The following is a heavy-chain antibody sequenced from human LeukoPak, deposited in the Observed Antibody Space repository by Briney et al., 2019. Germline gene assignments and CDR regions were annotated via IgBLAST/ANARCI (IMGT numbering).Heavy chain of an antibody. J-gene: IGHJ5*02. D-gene: IGHD2-2*01. CDR2: IKYDGIVK. CDR1: GFTFSTYW. Sequence: PGGSLRLSCAASGFTFSTYWMAWVRQAPGKGLEWVANIKYDGIVKYYADSVKGRFTISRDNAKKSLYLQMNSLRDEDTAVYYRARGLVSEPTGDWFDPWGQGTLVTVSS. V-gene: IGHV3-7*01. CDR3: ARGLVSEPTGDWFDP.